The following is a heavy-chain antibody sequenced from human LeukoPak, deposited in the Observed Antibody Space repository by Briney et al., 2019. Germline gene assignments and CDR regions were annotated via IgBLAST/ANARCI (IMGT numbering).Heavy chain of an antibody. J-gene: IGHJ5*02. Sequence: GGSLRLSCAASGFSFDDYDMSWVRQAPGKGLEWVSGINWNGGSTGYADSVKGRFTISRDNAKNSLYLQMSSLRAEDTALYYCARGSGINHYNWFDPWGQGTLVTVSS. CDR1: GFSFDDYD. V-gene: IGHV3-20*04. CDR2: INWNGGST. D-gene: IGHD1-14*01. CDR3: ARGSGINHYNWFDP.